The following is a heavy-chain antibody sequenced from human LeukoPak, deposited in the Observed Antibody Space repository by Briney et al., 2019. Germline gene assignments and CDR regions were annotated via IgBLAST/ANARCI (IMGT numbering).Heavy chain of an antibody. CDR3: ARALQTRRFDY. V-gene: IGHV4-59*01. J-gene: IGHJ4*02. Sequence: SETLSLTCTVSGGSISSYYWSWIRQPPGKGLEWIGYIYHTGSINYNPSLKSRVTISVDTSKNQFSLKVNSVTAVDTAVYYCARALQTRRFDYWGQGTLVTVSS. CDR1: GGSISSYY. CDR2: IYHTGSI.